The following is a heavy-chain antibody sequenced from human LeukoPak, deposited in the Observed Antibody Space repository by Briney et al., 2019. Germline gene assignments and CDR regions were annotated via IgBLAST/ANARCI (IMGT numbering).Heavy chain of an antibody. D-gene: IGHD3-22*01. CDR1: GGSISSSSYS. J-gene: IGHJ5*02. Sequence: SETLSLTCTVSGGSISSSSYSWSWIRQPAGKGLEWIGRIYISGSTNYNPSLKSRVTISVDTSKKQFSLKLSSVTAADTAVYYCAREKVGYYDGSGRGWFDPWGQGTLVTVSS. V-gene: IGHV4-61*02. CDR3: AREKVGYYDGSGRGWFDP. CDR2: IYISGST.